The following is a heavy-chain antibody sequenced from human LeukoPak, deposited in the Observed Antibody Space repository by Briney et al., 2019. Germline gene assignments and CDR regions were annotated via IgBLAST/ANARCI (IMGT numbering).Heavy chain of an antibody. CDR2: INPNSGGT. CDR3: ASPVGATDTAALGY. V-gene: IGHV1-2*06. Sequence: ASVEVSCKASGYTFTGYYMHWVRQAPGQGLEWMGRINPNSGGTNYAQKFQGRVTMTRDTSISTAYMELSRLRSDDTAVYYCASPVGATDTAALGYWGQGTLVTVSS. D-gene: IGHD1-26*01. CDR1: GYTFTGYY. J-gene: IGHJ4*02.